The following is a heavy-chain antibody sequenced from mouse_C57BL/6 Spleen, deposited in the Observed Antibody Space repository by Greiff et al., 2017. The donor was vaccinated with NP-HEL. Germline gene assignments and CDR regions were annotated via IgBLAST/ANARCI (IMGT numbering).Heavy chain of an antibody. CDR3: ARRGAYYDYSY. Sequence: QVQLQQSGPELVKPGASVKISCKASGYSFTSYYIHWVKQRPGQGLEWIGWIYPGSGNTKYNEKFKGKATLTADTSSSTAYMQLSSLTSEDSAVYYCARRGAYYDYSYWGQGTLVTVSA. V-gene: IGHV1-66*01. J-gene: IGHJ3*01. CDR1: GYSFTSYY. CDR2: IYPGSGNT. D-gene: IGHD2-4*01.